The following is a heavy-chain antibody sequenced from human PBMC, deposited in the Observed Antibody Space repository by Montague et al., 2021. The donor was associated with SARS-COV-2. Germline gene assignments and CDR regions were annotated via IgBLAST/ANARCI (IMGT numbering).Heavy chain of an antibody. D-gene: IGHD1-26*01. CDR1: GFTFNSYA. V-gene: IGHV3-30*04. CDR2: IPYDGSNK. Sequence: SLRLSCAASGFTFNSYAMHWVRQAPGKGLEWVAVIPYDGSNKYYADSVKGRFTISRDNSKNTLYLQMNSLRAEDTAAYYCARELPGAPFIWGQGTMVTVSS. J-gene: IGHJ3*02. CDR3: ARELPGAPFI.